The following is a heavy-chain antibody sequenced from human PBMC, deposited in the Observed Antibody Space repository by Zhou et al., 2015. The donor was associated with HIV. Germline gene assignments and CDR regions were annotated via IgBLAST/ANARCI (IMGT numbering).Heavy chain of an antibody. CDR1: GFTFSSYG. Sequence: QVQLMESGGRRGPAGGGSLRLSCATSGFTFSSYGIHWVRQAPGEGLEWVAFIKYDGSQKYYASFVKGRFSISRDNSKNTLSLQMNSLGVDDTAVYYCAKDFGTYGSSWHFDYWGHGTLVTVSS. CDR3: AKDFGTYGSSWHFDY. D-gene: IGHD6-13*01. V-gene: IGHV3-30*02. CDR2: IKYDGSQK. J-gene: IGHJ4*01.